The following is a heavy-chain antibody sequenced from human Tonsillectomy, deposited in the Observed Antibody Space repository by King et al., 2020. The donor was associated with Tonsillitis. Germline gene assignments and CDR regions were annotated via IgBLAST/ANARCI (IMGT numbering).Heavy chain of an antibody. CDR1: GYTFTSYW. J-gene: IGHJ4*02. CDR3: AISYPHWGPFDY. CDR2: ISPDDSDT. Sequence: QLVQSGAEVKKPGESLKISCEGSGYTFTSYWIAWVRQMPGKGLEWMGIISPDDSDTRYSPSFQGQVTIPADKSISTAFLQWSSLKASDTAMFYCAISYPHWGPFDYWGQGTLVTVSS. D-gene: IGHD7-27*01. V-gene: IGHV5-51*01.